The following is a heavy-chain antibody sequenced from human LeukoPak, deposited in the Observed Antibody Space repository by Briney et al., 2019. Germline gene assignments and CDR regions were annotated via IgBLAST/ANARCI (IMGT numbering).Heavy chain of an antibody. CDR3: ARRIDSSWYRRDWFDP. J-gene: IGHJ5*02. D-gene: IGHD6-13*01. Sequence: SETLSLTCTVSGGSISSYYWSWIRQPPGKGLEWIGYIYYSGSTNYNPSLKSRVTISVDTSKNQFSLKLSSVTAADTAVYYCARRIDSSWYRRDWFDPWGQGTLVTVSS. V-gene: IGHV4-59*01. CDR2: IYYSGST. CDR1: GGSISSYY.